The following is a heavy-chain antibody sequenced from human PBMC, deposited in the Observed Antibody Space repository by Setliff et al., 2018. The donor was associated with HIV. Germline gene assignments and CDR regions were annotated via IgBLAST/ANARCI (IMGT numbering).Heavy chain of an antibody. Sequence: SETLSLTCAVYGGSFSAYYWSWIRQTPGKGLEWIGEINHSGGTNYNPSLKSRVTISVDTSKTQFSLKLSSVTAADTAVYYCARVSSTYWYSIFRNYYYHMDVWGKGTTVTVSS. V-gene: IGHV4-34*01. CDR1: GGSFSAYY. CDR2: INHSGGT. D-gene: IGHD2-8*02. CDR3: ARVSSTYWYSIFRNYYYHMDV. J-gene: IGHJ6*03.